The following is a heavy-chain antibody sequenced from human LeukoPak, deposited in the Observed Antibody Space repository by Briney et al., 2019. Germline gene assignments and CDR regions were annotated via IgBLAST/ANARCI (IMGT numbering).Heavy chain of an antibody. Sequence: SETLSLTCAIYSESFSGYFWSWIRQPPGKGLEWIGEINYSGSTNYNPSLKSRVTISVDTSKNQFSLKLSSVTAADTAVYYCARDWNRYAYWGQGTLVTVSS. CDR3: ARDWNRYAY. D-gene: IGHD1-1*01. J-gene: IGHJ4*02. CDR2: INYSGST. V-gene: IGHV4-34*01. CDR1: SESFSGYF.